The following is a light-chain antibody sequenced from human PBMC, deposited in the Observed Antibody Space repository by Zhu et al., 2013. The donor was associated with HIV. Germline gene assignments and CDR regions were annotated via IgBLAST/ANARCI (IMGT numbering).Light chain of an antibody. CDR3: QVWDHSSDHYV. CDR1: NIRSKS. V-gene: IGLV3-21*02. J-gene: IGLJ1*01. Sequence: SYVLTQPPSVSVAPGETAIITCGGNNIRSKSVHWYQQRPGQAPVVVIYDDSDRPSGIPERFSGSNSGNTATLTINRVQAGDEADYYCQVWDHSSDHYVFATGTKVTVL. CDR2: DDS.